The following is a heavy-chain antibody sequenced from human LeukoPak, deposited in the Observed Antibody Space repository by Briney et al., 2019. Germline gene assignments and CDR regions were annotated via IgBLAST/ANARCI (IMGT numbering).Heavy chain of an antibody. CDR1: GFTFSNYA. V-gene: IGHV3-30*14. CDR3: ARFTVTTFYFDY. CDR2: ISSGGTYE. J-gene: IGHJ4*02. D-gene: IGHD4-17*01. Sequence: PGGSLRLSCAASGFTFSNYAMHWVRQAPGKGLEWVSLISSGGTYEYYADSVKGRFTISRDNSKNTLYLQMNSLRAEDTAVYYCARFTVTTFYFDYWGQGTLVTVSS.